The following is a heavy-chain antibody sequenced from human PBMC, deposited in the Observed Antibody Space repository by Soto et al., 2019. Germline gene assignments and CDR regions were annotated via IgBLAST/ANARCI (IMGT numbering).Heavy chain of an antibody. CDR1: GFTVSSNY. D-gene: IGHD2-15*01. CDR2: NYSGGST. V-gene: IGHV3-66*01. J-gene: IGHJ3*02. CDR3: GVGIVVGVAARKNSDAFDI. Sequence: EVQLVESGGGLVQPGGSLRLSCAASGFTVSSNYMSWVRQAPGQGLEWVSVNYSGGSTYYADSVKGRFTISSDNSKNTLDHQMNSLRAEDTAVYYCGVGIVVGVAARKNSDAFDICGQGPMVTVS.